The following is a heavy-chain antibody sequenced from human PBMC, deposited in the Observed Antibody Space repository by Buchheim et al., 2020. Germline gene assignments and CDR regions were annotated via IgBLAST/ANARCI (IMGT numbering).Heavy chain of an antibody. Sequence: QLQLQESGPGLVKPSQTLSLICTVSGDSITSDDYYWTWIRQPPGQGLEWLGYIHFGGNAYYSPSLKSRLFISVDTSKNQFSLNLRSVTAADTAVYYCARGGELLDPPNLLDPWGQGTL. CDR3: ARGGELLDPPNLLDP. CDR2: IHFGGNA. D-gene: IGHD1-7*01. CDR1: GDSITSDDYY. J-gene: IGHJ5*02. V-gene: IGHV4-30-4*01.